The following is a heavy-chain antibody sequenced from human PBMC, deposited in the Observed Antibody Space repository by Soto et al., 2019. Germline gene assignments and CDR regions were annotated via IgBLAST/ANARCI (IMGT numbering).Heavy chain of an antibody. CDR2: IYYNGLS. D-gene: IGHD1-26*01. CDR1: GASVSDYY. Sequence: PSETLSLTCTVSGASVSDYYWNWIRQSPGKGLEWIGYIYYNGLSSYSPSLTNRVTMSVDTSKNQFSLRLSSVTAADTAVYYCAGFSSGTYLFDLWGQGTPVTVSS. J-gene: IGHJ5*02. CDR3: AGFSSGTYLFDL. V-gene: IGHV4-59*02.